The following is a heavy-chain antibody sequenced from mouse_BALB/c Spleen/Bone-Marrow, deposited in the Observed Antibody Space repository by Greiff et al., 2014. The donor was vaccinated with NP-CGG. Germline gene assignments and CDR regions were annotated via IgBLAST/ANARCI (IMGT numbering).Heavy chain of an antibody. CDR1: GFSLTSYG. CDR3: AKNGELGYYFDY. D-gene: IGHD4-1*01. V-gene: IGHV2-5*01. CDR2: IWRGGST. Sequence: VKLVESGPGLVQPSQSLSITCTVSGFSLTSYGVHWVRQSPGKGLEWLGVIWRGGSTDYSAAFMSRLSITKDNSKSQVFFKMNSLQADDTAIYYCAKNGELGYYFDYWGQGTTLTVSS. J-gene: IGHJ2*01.